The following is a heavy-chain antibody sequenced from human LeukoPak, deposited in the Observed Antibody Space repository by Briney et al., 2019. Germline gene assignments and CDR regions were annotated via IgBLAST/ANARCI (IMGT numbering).Heavy chain of an antibody. J-gene: IGHJ4*02. D-gene: IGHD3-10*01. Sequence: ASVKVSCKASGYTFTSYGIGWVRQAPGQGLEWMGWISAYNGNTNYAQKLQGRVTMTTDTSTSTAYMELRSLRSDDTAVYYCARDFPAYYYGSGSSFDYWGQGTLVTVSS. V-gene: IGHV1-18*01. CDR2: ISAYNGNT. CDR1: GYTFTSYG. CDR3: ARDFPAYYYGSGSSFDY.